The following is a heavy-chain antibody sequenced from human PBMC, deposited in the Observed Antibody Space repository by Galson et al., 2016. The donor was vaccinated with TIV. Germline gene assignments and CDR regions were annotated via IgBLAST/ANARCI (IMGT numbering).Heavy chain of an antibody. CDR2: ISWNSGYS. CDR1: GFKFDDYA. CDR3: ARGNHYYDNSGYAKFDY. Sequence: SLRLSCAVSGFKFDDYAMQWVRQFPGKGLEWVSIISWNSGYSGYADSVKGRFTVSRDNAKNSLFLQMNNLGAEDTAFYFCARGNHYYDNSGYAKFDYWGRGTLVTVSS. D-gene: IGHD3-22*01. J-gene: IGHJ4*02. V-gene: IGHV3-9*01.